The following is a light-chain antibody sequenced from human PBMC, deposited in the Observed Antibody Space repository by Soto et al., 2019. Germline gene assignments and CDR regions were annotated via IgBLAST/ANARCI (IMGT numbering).Light chain of an antibody. CDR1: QSVSSSY. V-gene: IGKV3-20*01. CDR2: GAS. Sequence: EIVLTQSPGTLSLSPGERATHSCRASQSVSSSYLAWYQQKPGQAPRLLIYGASSRATGIPDRFSGSGSGTDFTLTISRLEPEDFAVYYCQQYGSSPPYTFGQGTKVDIK. J-gene: IGKJ2*01. CDR3: QQYGSSPPYT.